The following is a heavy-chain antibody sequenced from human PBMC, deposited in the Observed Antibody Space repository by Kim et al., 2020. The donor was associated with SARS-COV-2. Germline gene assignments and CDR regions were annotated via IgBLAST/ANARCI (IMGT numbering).Heavy chain of an antibody. Sequence: SETLSLTCAVYGGSFSGYYWSWIRQPPGKGLEWIGEINHSGSTNYNPSLKSRVTISVDTSKNQFSLKLSSVTAADTAVYYCARAPPIAVAGRFDYWGQGTLVTVSS. J-gene: IGHJ4*02. CDR3: ARAPPIAVAGRFDY. CDR2: INHSGST. D-gene: IGHD6-19*01. V-gene: IGHV4-34*01. CDR1: GGSFSGYY.